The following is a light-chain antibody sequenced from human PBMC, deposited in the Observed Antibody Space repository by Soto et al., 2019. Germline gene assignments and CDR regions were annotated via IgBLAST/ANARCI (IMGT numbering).Light chain of an antibody. CDR3: SSFTTSTTYV. J-gene: IGLJ1*01. CDR2: EVR. CDR1: SSDVGGYNS. Sequence: QSALTQPASVSGSPGQSITISCTGTSSDVGGYNSVSWYQQHPGKAPKLLLYEVRRRPSGVSNRFSGSTYGNTASLTISGLQADDEADYYCSSFTTSTTYVFGTGTKLTVL. V-gene: IGLV2-14*01.